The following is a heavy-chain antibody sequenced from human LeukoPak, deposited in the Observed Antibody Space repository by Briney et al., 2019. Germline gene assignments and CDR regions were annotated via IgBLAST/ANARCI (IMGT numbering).Heavy chain of an antibody. D-gene: IGHD2-15*01. CDR2: INHSGST. Sequence: SETLSLTCAVYGGSFSGYYWSWIRQPPGKGLEWIGEINHSGSTYYNPSLKSRVTISVDTSKNQFSLKLSSVTAADTAVYYCASFPPPVAATFYYYYYMDVWGKGTTVTISS. V-gene: IGHV4-34*01. CDR3: ASFPPPVAATFYYYYYMDV. CDR1: GGSFSGYY. J-gene: IGHJ6*03.